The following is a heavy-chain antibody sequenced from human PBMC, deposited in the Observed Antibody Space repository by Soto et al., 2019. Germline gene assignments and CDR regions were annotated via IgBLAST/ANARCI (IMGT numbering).Heavy chain of an antibody. CDR2: IYDGGNS. D-gene: IGHD1-26*01. CDR3: ARHSSGSRRPGFDY. Sequence: PSETLSLTCTVSGGSISSSTSYWGWVRQPPGKGLEWIANIYDGGNSHYHPSLRSRVTISVDTSKNHLSLKLSSVTAADTAVYYCARHSSGSRRPGFDYWGQGTLVTVSS. J-gene: IGHJ4*02. CDR1: GGSISSSTSY. V-gene: IGHV4-39*01.